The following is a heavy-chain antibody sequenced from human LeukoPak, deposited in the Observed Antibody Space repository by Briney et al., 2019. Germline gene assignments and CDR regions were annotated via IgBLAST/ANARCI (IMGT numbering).Heavy chain of an antibody. V-gene: IGHV5-51*01. CDR2: IYPGDSDT. CDR1: GYRFTSYW. CDR3: ARGADYYGSGGGSAFDI. J-gene: IGHJ3*02. Sequence: GKSLQISCEGSGYRFTSYWIGWVRQLPGKGLEWMGIIYPGDSDTRYSPSFQGQVSISADKSISTAYLQWRSLKASDTAMYYCARGADYYGSGGGSAFDIWGQGTMVTVSS. D-gene: IGHD3-10*01.